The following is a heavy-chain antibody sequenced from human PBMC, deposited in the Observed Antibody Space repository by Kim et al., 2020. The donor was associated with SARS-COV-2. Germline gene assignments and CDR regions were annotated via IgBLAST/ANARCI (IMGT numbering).Heavy chain of an antibody. CDR1: GFTFSSYS. CDR2: FTDSHNST. CDR3: AKPRTGWYVFES. J-gene: IGHJ4*02. D-gene: IGHD6-19*01. Sequence: GGSLRLSCVASGFTFSSYSMSWVRQAPGKGLEWVSVFTDSHNSTYYADSVKGRFTISRDNSKNTVYLQMNSLRAEDTAVYYCAKPRTGWYVFESWGQGTLVTVSA. V-gene: IGHV3-23*01.